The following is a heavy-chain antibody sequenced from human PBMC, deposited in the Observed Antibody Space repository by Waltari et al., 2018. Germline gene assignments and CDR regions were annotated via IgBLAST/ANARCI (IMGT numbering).Heavy chain of an antibody. D-gene: IGHD5-12*01. V-gene: IGHV3-53*01. J-gene: IGHJ4*02. CDR3: ARAGLGSPLEWLRLFDS. CDR1: GFTVSYNY. Sequence: EVRLVESGGGLIQPGGSLRLSCAASGFTVSYNYMSWVRQAPGKGPEWVLVIYAGGNTYYADSVKGRFTISRDDSKSTLYLAMHSLRVEDTAVYYWARAGLGSPLEWLRLFDSWGQGTLVTVSS. CDR2: IYAGGNT.